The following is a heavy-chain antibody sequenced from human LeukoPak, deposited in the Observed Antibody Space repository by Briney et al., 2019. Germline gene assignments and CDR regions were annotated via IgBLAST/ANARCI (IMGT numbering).Heavy chain of an antibody. CDR2: IYSGGST. V-gene: IGHV3-53*01. J-gene: IGHJ6*02. D-gene: IGHD3-9*01. CDR3: ARGRRDYDILTGYSPSYGMDV. Sequence: PGGSLRLSCAASGFTVSSNYMSWVRQAPGKGLEWVSVIYSGGSTYYADSVKGRFTISRDNSRNTLYLQMNSLRAEDTAVYYCARGRRDYDILTGYSPSYGMDVWGQGTTVTVSS. CDR1: GFTVSSNY.